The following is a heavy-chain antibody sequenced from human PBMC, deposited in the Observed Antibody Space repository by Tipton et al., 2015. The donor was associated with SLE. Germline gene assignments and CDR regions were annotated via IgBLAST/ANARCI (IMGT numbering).Heavy chain of an antibody. V-gene: IGHV4-39*07. Sequence: TLSLTCTVSGDSISRNYFWGWIRQSPGKGLEWIASIYYSGTTYYNPPLKSRVTISGDTPKNQFSLKLSSVTAADTAVYYCARDRGWTYFVDFWGQGTLVTISS. CDR2: IYYSGTT. CDR1: GDSISRNYF. D-gene: IGHD1-26*01. CDR3: ARDRGWTYFVDF. J-gene: IGHJ4*02.